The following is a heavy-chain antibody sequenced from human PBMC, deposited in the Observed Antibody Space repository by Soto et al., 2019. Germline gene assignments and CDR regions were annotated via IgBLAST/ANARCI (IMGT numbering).Heavy chain of an antibody. CDR2: ISYDGSNT. CDR1: GFTFSRFS. Sequence: GGSLRLSCAASGFTFSRFSMHWVRQAPGKGLAWVAVISYDGSNTHYAEPVKGRFNISRDDSKNTVYLQMNNLRGGDSAVYYCARDHGMFLSFYYYGMDVWGQGTTVTVSS. V-gene: IGHV3-30-3*01. D-gene: IGHD3-10*02. J-gene: IGHJ6*02. CDR3: ARDHGMFLSFYYYGMDV.